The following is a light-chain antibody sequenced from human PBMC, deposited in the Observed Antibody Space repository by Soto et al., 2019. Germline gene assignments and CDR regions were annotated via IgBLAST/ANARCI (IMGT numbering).Light chain of an antibody. Sequence: IVMTQSPDSLAVSLGERATINCKSSQSVLLSSNNKNYLTWYQQKPGQPPKLLIYWASTRGSGVPDRFSGSGSGTDFTLTISSLQAEDVAVYYCQQYYDTPWTCGQGTKGDIK. CDR1: QSVLLSSNNKNY. J-gene: IGKJ1*01. CDR3: QQYYDTPWT. CDR2: WAS. V-gene: IGKV4-1*01.